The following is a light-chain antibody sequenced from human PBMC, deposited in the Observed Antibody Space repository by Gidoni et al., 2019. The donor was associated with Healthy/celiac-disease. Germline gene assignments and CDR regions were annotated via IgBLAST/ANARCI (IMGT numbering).Light chain of an antibody. CDR3: QQLNSYPLT. V-gene: IGKV1-9*01. CDR1: QGISSY. J-gene: IGKJ4*01. Sequence: DIQLTQSPSFLSASVGDRVTITCRASQGISSYLALYQQKPGKAPKLLIYAASTLQSGVPSRFSGSGSGTEFTLTISSLQPEDFATYYCQQLNSYPLTFGGGTKVEIK. CDR2: AAS.